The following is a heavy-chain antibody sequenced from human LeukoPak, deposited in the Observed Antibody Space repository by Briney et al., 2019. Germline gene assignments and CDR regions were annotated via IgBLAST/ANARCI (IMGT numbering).Heavy chain of an antibody. V-gene: IGHV3-53*05. CDR2: IYSGGST. J-gene: IGHJ4*02. CDR3: ARGGSSWSFDY. CDR1: GFTVSSNY. D-gene: IGHD6-13*01. Sequence: PGGSLRLSCAASGFTVSSNYMSWVRQAPGKGLEWVSVIYSGGSTYYADSVKGRFTISRDNSKNTLFLQMNSLRPDDTAVYYCARGGSSWSFDYWGQGTLVTVSS.